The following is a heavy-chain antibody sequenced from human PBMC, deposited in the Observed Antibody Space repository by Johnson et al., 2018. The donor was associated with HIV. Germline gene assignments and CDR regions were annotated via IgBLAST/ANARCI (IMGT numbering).Heavy chain of an antibody. D-gene: IGHD1-26*01. J-gene: IGHJ3*01. CDR1: GFTFSSYG. V-gene: IGHV3-30*18. CDR3: AKDRRQGGSNPDAFDR. Sequence: VQLVESGGGVVQPGRSLRLSCAASGFTFSSYGMHWVRQAPGKGMEWVAVISYDGSNKYYVDSVKGRFTISRDKSKNTLYLEMNSLRSEDTAVYYCAKDRRQGGSNPDAFDRWDQGTLVTVSS. CDR2: ISYDGSNK.